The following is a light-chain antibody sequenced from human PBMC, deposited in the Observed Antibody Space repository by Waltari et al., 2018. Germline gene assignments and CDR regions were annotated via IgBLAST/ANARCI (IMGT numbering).Light chain of an antibody. CDR3: CTYAGRSTGV. CDR1: SSDVGSYNL. J-gene: IGLJ2*01. CDR2: EGS. Sequence: QSALTQPASVSGSPGQSITISCTGTSSDVGSYNLVSWYQQHPGKAPKLMIYEGSKRPSGVSNRFSGSKSGNTASLTLSGRQAEDGADYYCCTYAGRSTGVFGGGTKLTVL. V-gene: IGLV2-23*01.